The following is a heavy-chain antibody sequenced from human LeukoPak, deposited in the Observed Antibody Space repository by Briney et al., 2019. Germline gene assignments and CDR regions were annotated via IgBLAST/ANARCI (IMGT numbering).Heavy chain of an antibody. CDR2: IKGDGSHT. CDR3: VRDWDHFDFDS. CDR1: GFTFRDYW. Sequence: GGSLRLSCAASGFTFRDYWMHWIRQAPGKGLVWVSRIKGDGSHTVYADSVKGRFTISRDNAKNTLYLQMKSLRVEDTALYYCVRDWDHFDFDSWGQGTLVTVSS. J-gene: IGHJ5*01. D-gene: IGHD1-26*01. V-gene: IGHV3-74*01.